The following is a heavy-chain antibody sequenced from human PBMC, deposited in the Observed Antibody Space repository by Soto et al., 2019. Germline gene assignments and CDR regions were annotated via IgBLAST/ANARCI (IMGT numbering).Heavy chain of an antibody. V-gene: IGHV4-59*01. D-gene: IGHD3-3*01. J-gene: IGHJ6*03. CDR2: IYYSGST. CDR1: GGSISSYY. CDR3: ARAYQSSGFWSGYQEHYYYYYMDV. Sequence: PSETLSLTCTVSGGSISSYYWSWIRQPPGKGLEWIGYIYYSGSTNYNPSLKSRVTISVDTSKNQFSLKLRSDDTAVYYCARAYQSSGFWSGYQEHYYYYYMDVWGKGTTVTVSS.